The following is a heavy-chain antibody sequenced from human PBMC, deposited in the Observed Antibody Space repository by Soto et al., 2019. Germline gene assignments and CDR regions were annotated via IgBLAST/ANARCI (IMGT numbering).Heavy chain of an antibody. Sequence: GGSLRLSCAASGFTFSNAWMSWVRQAPGKGLEWVGRIKSKTDGGKTDYAALVKGRFTISRDDSKNTLYLQMNSLKTEDTAVYYCTTDRMAAYYGMDVWGQGTTVTVSS. V-gene: IGHV3-15*01. CDR1: GFTFSNAW. J-gene: IGHJ6*02. CDR3: TTDRMAAYYGMDV. D-gene: IGHD6-19*01. CDR2: IKSKTDGGKT.